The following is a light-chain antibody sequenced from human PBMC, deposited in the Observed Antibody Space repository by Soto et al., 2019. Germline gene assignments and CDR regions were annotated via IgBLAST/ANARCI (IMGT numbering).Light chain of an antibody. V-gene: IGKV3-20*01. CDR3: QTYDSWPL. J-gene: IGKJ5*01. CDR2: GAS. CDR1: QSVSSNN. Sequence: EIVLTQSPGTLSLSPGERATLSCRASQSVSSNNLAWYQQRPGQAPRVVIYGASTRATGIPERFSGSGSGTEFTLTISGLQSEDFAVYYCQTYDSWPLFGQGTRLEIK.